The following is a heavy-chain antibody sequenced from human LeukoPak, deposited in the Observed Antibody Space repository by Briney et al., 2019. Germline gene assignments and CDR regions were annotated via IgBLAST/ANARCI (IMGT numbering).Heavy chain of an antibody. CDR1: GFTFSDYY. V-gene: IGHV3-11*01. J-gene: IGHJ5*02. CDR2: ISSSGSTI. D-gene: IGHD2-2*01. Sequence: PGGSLRLSCAASGFTFSDYYMSWIRQAPGKGLEWVSYISSSGSTIYYADSVKGRFTISRDNAKNSLYLQMNSLRAEDTALYYCAKDMGSRAKFWFDPWGQGTLVTVSS. CDR3: AKDMGSRAKFWFDP.